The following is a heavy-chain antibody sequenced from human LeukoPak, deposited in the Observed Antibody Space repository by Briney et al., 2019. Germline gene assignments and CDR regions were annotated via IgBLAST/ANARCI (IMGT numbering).Heavy chain of an antibody. V-gene: IGHV3-74*01. CDR3: ARASMATINYYYFYMDA. Sequence: GGSLRLSCAASGFSFSSYWMHWVRQAPGKGLVWVSHINTDGSSTDYADSVKGLFTISRDNSKNALFLQMNSLQTDDTAIYYCARASMATINYYYFYMDAWGKGTTVTVSS. D-gene: IGHD5-24*01. CDR1: GFSFSSYW. CDR2: INTDGSST. J-gene: IGHJ6*03.